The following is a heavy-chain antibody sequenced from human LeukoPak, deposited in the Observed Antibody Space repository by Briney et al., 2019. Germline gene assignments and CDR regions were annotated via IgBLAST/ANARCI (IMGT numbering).Heavy chain of an antibody. CDR3: ARDVVVVVAATFYYYYGMDV. D-gene: IGHD2-15*01. CDR2: IIPILGIA. Sequence: SVKVSCKASGYSFTNYYLHWVRQAPGQGFEWMGRIIPILGIANYAQKFQGRVTITADKSTSTAYMELSSLRSEDTAVYYCARDVVVVVAATFYYYYGMDVWGQGTTVTVSS. V-gene: IGHV1-69*04. CDR1: GYSFTNYY. J-gene: IGHJ6*02.